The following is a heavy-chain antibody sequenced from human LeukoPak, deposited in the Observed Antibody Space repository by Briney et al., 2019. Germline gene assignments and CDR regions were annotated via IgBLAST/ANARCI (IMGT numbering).Heavy chain of an antibody. Sequence: PGGSLGLSCAASGFTFSSYSMNWVRQAPGKGLEWVSYISSSSSTIYYADSVKGRFTISRDNAKNSLYLQMNSLRAEDTAVYYCASIVGGDAFDVWGQGTMVTVSS. CDR1: GFTFSSYS. D-gene: IGHD1-26*01. V-gene: IGHV3-48*01. J-gene: IGHJ3*01. CDR3: ASIVGGDAFDV. CDR2: ISSSSSTI.